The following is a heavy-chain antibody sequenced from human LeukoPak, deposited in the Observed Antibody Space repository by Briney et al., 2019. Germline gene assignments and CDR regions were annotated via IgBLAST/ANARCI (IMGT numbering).Heavy chain of an antibody. Sequence: GGSLRLSCAASGFTVYNNGLSWFRQAPGKGLGWVSDISGGGNTYYADSVKGRFTISRDNAKNTLYLQMSSLRAEDTAVYYCTRGLYCSSTSCKNYYYYGMDVWGQGTTVTVSS. D-gene: IGHD2-2*01. CDR2: ISGGGNT. CDR3: TRGLYCSSTSCKNYYYYGMDV. CDR1: GFTVYNNG. V-gene: IGHV3-23*01. J-gene: IGHJ6*02.